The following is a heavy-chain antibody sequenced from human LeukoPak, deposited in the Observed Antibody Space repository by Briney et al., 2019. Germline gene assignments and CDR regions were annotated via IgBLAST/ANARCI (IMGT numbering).Heavy chain of an antibody. J-gene: IGHJ5*02. Sequence: ASVEVSCKASGYTFTSYGINWVRQAPGQGLEWMGWISAYNSNTHYAQKLQGRVTMTTDTSTSTAYMEVRSLRSEDTAVYYCARDNSVRDEAWWFNPWGQGTLVTVSS. V-gene: IGHV1-18*01. CDR1: GYTFTSYG. D-gene: IGHD5-24*01. CDR2: ISAYNSNT. CDR3: ARDNSVRDEAWWFNP.